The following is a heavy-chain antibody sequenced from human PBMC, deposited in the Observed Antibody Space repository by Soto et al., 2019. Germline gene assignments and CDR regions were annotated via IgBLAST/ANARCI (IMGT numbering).Heavy chain of an antibody. CDR3: ARLALGASRPDY. Sequence: PGASLKISCKASGYSFTSYWIAWVRQVPGKGLEWMGRIDPSDSCVDYSPSFRGQVTISADESIVTAYLRWTTLKASDTGIYFCARLALGASRPDYRVKGTQGTV. V-gene: IGHV5-10-1*04. D-gene: IGHD1-26*01. J-gene: IGHJ4*02. CDR1: GYSFTSYW. CDR2: IDPSDSCV.